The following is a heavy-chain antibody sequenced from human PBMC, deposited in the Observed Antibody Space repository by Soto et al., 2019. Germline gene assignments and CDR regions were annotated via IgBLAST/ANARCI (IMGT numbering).Heavy chain of an antibody. J-gene: IGHJ4*02. CDR2: ISSSSNTI. D-gene: IGHD1-1*01. Sequence: GGSLRLSCAASGFSFSTYSMNWVRQAPGEGLEWISYISSSSNTIYYADSVKGRFTISRDNAKNSLYLQMNSLRAEDTAVYYCALRTGPLGGQGT. CDR1: GFSFSTYS. CDR3: ALRTGPL. V-gene: IGHV3-48*01.